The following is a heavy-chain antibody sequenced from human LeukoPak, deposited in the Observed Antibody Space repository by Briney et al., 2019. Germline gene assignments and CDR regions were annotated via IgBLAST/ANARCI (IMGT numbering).Heavy chain of an antibody. CDR3: AKSGIIQGYYFYYMDV. J-gene: IGHJ6*03. CDR2: ISWKSDRI. Sequence: PGGSLRLSCAASGFTFDDYAMHWVRHAPGKGLEWVSGISWKSDRIGYADSVKGRFTISRDNAKNSLYLQMNSLRAEDTALYYCAKSGIIQGYYFYYMDVWGKGTTVTISS. V-gene: IGHV3-9*01. CDR1: GFTFDDYA. D-gene: IGHD5-18*01.